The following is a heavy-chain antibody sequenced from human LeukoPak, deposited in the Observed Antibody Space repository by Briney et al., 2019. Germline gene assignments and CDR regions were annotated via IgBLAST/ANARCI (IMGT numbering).Heavy chain of an antibody. V-gene: IGHV3-30*04. CDR1: GFTFSKYA. D-gene: IGHD1-20*01. CDR3: ARAHYNWNEPPFDS. CDR2: ISYDGRVK. Sequence: GGSLRLSCAVSGFTFSKYAIHWVRQAPGKGLEWVAFISYDGRVKYYADSVKGRFTISRDNSKNTLSLQMNSLRAEDTAVYYCARAHYNWNEPPFDSWGQGTLVTVSS. J-gene: IGHJ4*02.